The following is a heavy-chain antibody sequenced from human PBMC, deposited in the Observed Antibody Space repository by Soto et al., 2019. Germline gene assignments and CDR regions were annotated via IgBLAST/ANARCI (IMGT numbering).Heavy chain of an antibody. J-gene: IGHJ6*02. CDR3: ASKSRYFYGLDV. V-gene: IGHV4-59*12. Sequence: SETLSLTCTVSGGSISSYYCSWIRQPPGKALEWIGYIYHSGNTFYNASLQSRVTISIDRSKNQFSLQLNSVTAADTAVYYCASKSRYFYGLDVWGQGTTVTVSS. CDR1: GGSISSYY. CDR2: IYHSGNT.